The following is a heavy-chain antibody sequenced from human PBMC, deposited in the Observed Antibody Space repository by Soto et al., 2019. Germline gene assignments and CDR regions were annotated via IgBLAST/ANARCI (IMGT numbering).Heavy chain of an antibody. D-gene: IGHD3-22*01. V-gene: IGHV3-30*04. CDR1: GFIFSNYG. CDR3: ARDSDTSGRNWYCDL. Sequence: QEQLVESGGGVVQPGRSLRLSCAASGFIFSNYGIHWVRQAPGKGLEWVAAISYDGRGIYYVDSVKGRFTISRDNSKSRMYRQMDSLRREDTAVYYCARDSDTSGRNWYCDLWGRGTLAIVSS. J-gene: IGHJ2*01. CDR2: ISYDGRGI.